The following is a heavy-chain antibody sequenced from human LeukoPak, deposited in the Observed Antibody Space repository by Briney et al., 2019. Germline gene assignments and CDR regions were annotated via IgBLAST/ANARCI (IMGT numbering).Heavy chain of an antibody. CDR2: ISGSGGST. CDR1: GFTFSSYA. J-gene: IGHJ4*02. Sequence: GGSLRLSCAASGFTFSSYAMSWVRQAPGKGLEWVSAISGSGGSTYYADSVKGRFTISRDNSKNTLYLQMNSLRAEDTAAYYCAKCGTIFGVVIYLDYWGQGTLVTVSS. CDR3: AKCGTIFGVVIYLDY. V-gene: IGHV3-23*01. D-gene: IGHD3-3*01.